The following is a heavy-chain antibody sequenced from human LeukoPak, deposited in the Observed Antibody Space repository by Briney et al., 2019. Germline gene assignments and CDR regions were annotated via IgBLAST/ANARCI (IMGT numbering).Heavy chain of an antibody. D-gene: IGHD6-25*01. CDR1: GFTFSSYS. CDR3: AALFVAAGGY. CDR2: ISSSSSYI. V-gene: IGHV3-21*04. J-gene: IGHJ4*02. Sequence: GGSLRLSCAASGFTFSSYSMNWVRQAPGKGLEWVSSISSSSSYIYYADSVKGRFTISRDNAKNTLYLQMNSLRAEDTAVYYCAALFVAAGGYWGQGTLVTVSS.